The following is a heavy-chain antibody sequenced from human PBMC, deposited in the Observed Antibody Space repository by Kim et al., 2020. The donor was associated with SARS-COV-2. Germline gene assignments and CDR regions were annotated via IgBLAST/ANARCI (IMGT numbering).Heavy chain of an antibody. Sequence: SETLSLTCAVFGGSISSGDFYWGWIRQPPGKGLEWVGNIDYTGSTYYNPSLKSRVSMSVDTSKNQFSLRLTSLTAADTAVYYCGRPHRGRSGGAWFDPWGQGTLVTVSS. D-gene: IGHD6-25*01. CDR1: GGSISSGDFY. V-gene: IGHV4-39*01. CDR2: IDYTGST. J-gene: IGHJ5*02. CDR3: GRPHRGRSGGAWFDP.